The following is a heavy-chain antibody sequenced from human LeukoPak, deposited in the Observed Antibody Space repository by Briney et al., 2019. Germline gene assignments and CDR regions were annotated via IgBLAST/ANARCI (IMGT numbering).Heavy chain of an antibody. CDR1: GGSISSGGYY. V-gene: IGHV4-31*03. D-gene: IGHD1-14*01. Sequence: SETLSLTCTVSGGSISSGGYYWSWIRQHPGKGLEWIGYIYYSGSTYYNPSLKSRVTISVDTSKNQFSLKLSSMTAADTAVYYCARDTLPDRATDYWGQGTLVTVSS. J-gene: IGHJ4*02. CDR2: IYYSGST. CDR3: ARDTLPDRATDY.